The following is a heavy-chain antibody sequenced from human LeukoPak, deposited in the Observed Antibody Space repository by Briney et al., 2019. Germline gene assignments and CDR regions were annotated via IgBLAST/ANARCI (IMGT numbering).Heavy chain of an antibody. CDR3: AKGPFGSWKLTMSY. CDR1: GFTFSSYA. V-gene: IGHV3-30*18. D-gene: IGHD3-10*01. J-gene: IGHJ4*02. Sequence: GGSLRLSCAASGFTFSSYAMHWVRQAPGKGLEWVAVISYDGTNKYYADSVKGRFTISRDNSKNTLYLQMNSLRAEDTSVYSCAKGPFGSWKLTMSYWGQGTLVTVSS. CDR2: ISYDGTNK.